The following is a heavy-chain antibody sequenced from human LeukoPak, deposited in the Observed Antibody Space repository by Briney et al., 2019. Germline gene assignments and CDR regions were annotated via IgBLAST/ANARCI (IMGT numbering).Heavy chain of an antibody. CDR2: IYHSGST. V-gene: IGHV4-4*02. J-gene: IGHJ4*02. CDR1: GGSISSSNW. D-gene: IGHD4-23*01. CDR3: ARSGALEGYGGTRDY. Sequence: PSETLSLTCAVSGGSISSSNWWSWVRQPPGKGLEWIGEIYHSGSTNYNPSLKSRVTISVDKSKNQFSLKLSSVTAADTAVYYCARSGALEGYGGTRDYWGQGTLVTVSS.